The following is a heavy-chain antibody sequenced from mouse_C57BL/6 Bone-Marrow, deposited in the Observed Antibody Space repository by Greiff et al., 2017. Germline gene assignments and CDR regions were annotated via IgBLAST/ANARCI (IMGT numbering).Heavy chain of an antibody. CDR2: IDPENGDT. Sequence: EVQLQQSGAELVRPGASVKLSCTASGFNIKDDYMNWVKQRPEQGLEWIGWIDPENGDTEYASKFQGKATITADTSSNTAYLQLSSLTSEDTAVYYCTAVYGNYGAWFAYWGQGTLVTVSA. V-gene: IGHV14-4*01. J-gene: IGHJ3*01. CDR3: TAVYGNYGAWFAY. D-gene: IGHD2-1*01. CDR1: GFNIKDDY.